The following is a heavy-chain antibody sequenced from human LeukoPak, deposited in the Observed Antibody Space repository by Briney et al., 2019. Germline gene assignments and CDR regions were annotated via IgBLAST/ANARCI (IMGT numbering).Heavy chain of an antibody. CDR2: ISYDGSNK. CDR1: GFTFSSYA. D-gene: IGHD3-22*01. J-gene: IGHJ4*02. CDR3: GSGVLGVTMIVLDY. V-gene: IGHV3-30-3*01. Sequence: GGSLRLSCAASGFTFSSYAMHWVRQAPGKGLEWVAVISYDGSNKYYADSVKGRFTISRDNSKNTLYLQMNSLRAEDTAVYYGGSGVLGVTMIVLDYWAREPWSPSPQ.